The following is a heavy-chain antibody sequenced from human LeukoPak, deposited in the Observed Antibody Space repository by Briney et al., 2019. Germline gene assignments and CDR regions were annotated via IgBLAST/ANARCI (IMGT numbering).Heavy chain of an antibody. CDR1: GGSISSYY. V-gene: IGHV4-59*01. J-gene: IGHJ6*03. CDR3: ARGSGSHYYYYYMDV. Sequence: SETLSLTCTVSGGSISSYYWSWIRQPPGKGLEWIGYIYYSGSTNYNPSPKSRVTISVDTSKNQFSLKPSSVTAADTAVYYCARGSGSHYYYYYMDVWGKGTTVTVSS. CDR2: IYYSGST. D-gene: IGHD3-10*01.